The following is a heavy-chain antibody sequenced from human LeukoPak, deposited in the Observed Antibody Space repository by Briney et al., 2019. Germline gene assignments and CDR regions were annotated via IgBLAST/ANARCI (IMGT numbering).Heavy chain of an antibody. Sequence: SETLSLTCTVSGGSISSYYWSWIRQPPGKGLEWIGYIYYSGSTNYNPSLKSRVTISVDTSKNQFSLKLSSVTAADTAVYYCAGNGGWYRDYWGQGTLVTVSS. J-gene: IGHJ4*02. D-gene: IGHD6-19*01. CDR3: AGNGGWYRDY. V-gene: IGHV4-59*01. CDR1: GGSISSYY. CDR2: IYYSGST.